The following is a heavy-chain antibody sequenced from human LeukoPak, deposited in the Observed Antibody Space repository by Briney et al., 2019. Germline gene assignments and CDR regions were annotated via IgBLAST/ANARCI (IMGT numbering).Heavy chain of an antibody. D-gene: IGHD3-22*01. CDR3: ATVGETTMIVVVTSGGAFDI. CDR2: ISAYNGNT. V-gene: IGHV1-18*01. J-gene: IGHJ3*02. Sequence: ASVKVSCKASGYTFTSYGISWVRQAPRQGLEWMGWISAYNGNTNYAQKLQGRVTMTTDTSTSTAYMELRSLRSDDTAVYYCATVGETTMIVVVTSGGAFDIWGQGTMVTVSS. CDR1: GYTFTSYG.